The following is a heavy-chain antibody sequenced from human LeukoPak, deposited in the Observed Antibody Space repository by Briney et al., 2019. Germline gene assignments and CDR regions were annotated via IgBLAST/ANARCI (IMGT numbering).Heavy chain of an antibody. J-gene: IGHJ6*04. CDR3: ARAPTLLRYFDWLSDV. V-gene: IGHV4-34*01. Sequence: SETLSFTCAVYGGSFSGYYWSWIRQPPGKGLEWIGEFNHSGSTNYNPSLKSRVTISVDTSKNQFSLKLSSVTAADTAVYYCARAPTLLRYFDWLSDVWGKGTTVTVSS. CDR1: GGSFSGYY. D-gene: IGHD3-9*01. CDR2: FNHSGST.